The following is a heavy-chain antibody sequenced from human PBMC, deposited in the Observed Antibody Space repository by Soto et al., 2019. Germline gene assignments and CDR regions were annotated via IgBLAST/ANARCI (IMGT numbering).Heavy chain of an antibody. D-gene: IGHD3-10*01. J-gene: IGHJ6*02. Sequence: QMQLVQSGPEVKKPGTSVKVSCKASGFTFTSSAMQWVRQARGQRLEWIGWIVVNSGNTNYAQKFQERVTITRDMSTRTAYMELRSLRSEDTAVYYCAADWHYGSGSYYAYYYGMDVWGQGTTVTVSS. V-gene: IGHV1-58*02. CDR3: AADWHYGSGSYYAYYYGMDV. CDR2: IVVNSGNT. CDR1: GFTFTSSA.